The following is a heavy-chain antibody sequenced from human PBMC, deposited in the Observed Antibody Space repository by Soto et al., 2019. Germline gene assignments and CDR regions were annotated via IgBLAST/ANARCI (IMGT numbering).Heavy chain of an antibody. CDR1: GYTFTSYG. Sequence: QVQLVQSGAEVKKPGASVKVSCKASGYTFTSYGISWVRQAPGKGLEWMGWISAYNGNTNYAQKLQGRVTMTTDTSTSTAYMELRSLRSDDTAVYYCARAPHNYGDYGGLVGDWYFDLWGRGTLVTVSS. CDR3: ARAPHNYGDYGGLVGDWYFDL. D-gene: IGHD4-17*01. J-gene: IGHJ2*01. CDR2: ISAYNGNT. V-gene: IGHV1-18*01.